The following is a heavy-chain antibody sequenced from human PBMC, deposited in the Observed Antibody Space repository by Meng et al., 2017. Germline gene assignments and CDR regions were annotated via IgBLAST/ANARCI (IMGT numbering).Heavy chain of an antibody. CDR1: EYNFTADW. V-gene: IGHV5-51*01. CDR3: ATTSGYYYDSSGHDAFDI. J-gene: IGHJ3*02. CDR2: IYPGDSDT. Sequence: GESLKISCKGSEYNFTADWIGWVRQMPGKGLEWMGIIYPGDSDTRYSPSFQGQVTISADKSISTAYLQWSSLKASDTAMYYCATTSGYYYDSSGHDAFDIWGQGTMVTVSS. D-gene: IGHD3-22*01.